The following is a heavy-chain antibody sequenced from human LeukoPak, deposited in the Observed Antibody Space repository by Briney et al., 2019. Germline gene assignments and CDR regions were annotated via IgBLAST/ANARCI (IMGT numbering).Heavy chain of an antibody. J-gene: IGHJ5*02. D-gene: IGHD6-13*01. CDR2: IYYSGST. CDR3: ARHGALAAAGEFDP. CDR1: GGSISSSSYY. V-gene: IGHV4-39*01. Sequence: SETLSLTCTVSGGSISSSSYYWGWIRQPPGKGLEWIGSIYYSGSTHYNPSLKSRVTISVDTSKNQFSLKLSSVTAADTAMYYCARHGALAAAGEFDPWGQGTLVTVSS.